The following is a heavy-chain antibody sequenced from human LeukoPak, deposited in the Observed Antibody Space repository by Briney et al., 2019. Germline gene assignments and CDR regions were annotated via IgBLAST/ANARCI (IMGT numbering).Heavy chain of an antibody. J-gene: IGHJ4*02. CDR3: MTELLGY. D-gene: IGHD1-14*01. Sequence: TGGSLRLSCAASGFSFSSYWMTWVRQAPGRGLEFVANIRGDGNEKYYKDSMKGRLTISRDNAKNSLFLQMSGLRAEDTAVYYCMTELLGYRGQGTLVTVSS. CDR2: IRGDGNEK. V-gene: IGHV3-7*03. CDR1: GFSFSSYW.